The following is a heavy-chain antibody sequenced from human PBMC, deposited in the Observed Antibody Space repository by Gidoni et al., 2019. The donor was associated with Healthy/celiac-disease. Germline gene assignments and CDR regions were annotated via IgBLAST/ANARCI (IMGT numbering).Heavy chain of an antibody. V-gene: IGHV3-21*01. J-gene: IGHJ3*02. Sequence: EVQLVESGGGLVKPGGSLSLSCAASGFTFSSYSMNWVRQAPGKGLEWVSSISSSSSYIYYADSVKGRFTIARDNAKNSLYLQMNSLRAEDTAVYYCARDREIFGEYDAFDIWGQGTMVTVSS. CDR1: GFTFSSYS. D-gene: IGHD3-3*01. CDR2: ISSSSSYI. CDR3: ARDREIFGEYDAFDI.